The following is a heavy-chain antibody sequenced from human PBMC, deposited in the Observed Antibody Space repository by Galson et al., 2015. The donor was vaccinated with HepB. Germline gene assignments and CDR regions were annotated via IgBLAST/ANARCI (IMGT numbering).Heavy chain of an antibody. D-gene: IGHD3-22*01. CDR3: ARGGDDSSVNFDY. CDR1: GFIFSSYA. CDR2: ISHDGNNK. V-gene: IGHV3-30-3*01. J-gene: IGHJ4*02. Sequence: SLRLSCAASGFIFSSYAMHWVRQAPGKGLEWVAVISHDGNNKFYADSVKGRFSISRDNSKNTLYLQMNSLGAEDTAFYYCARGGDDSSVNFDYWGLGTLVTVSS.